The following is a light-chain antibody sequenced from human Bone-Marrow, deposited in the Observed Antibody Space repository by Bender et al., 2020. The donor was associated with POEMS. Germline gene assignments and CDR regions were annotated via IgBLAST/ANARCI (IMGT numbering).Light chain of an antibody. CDR2: DVS. CDR3: SSEAGSNTL. V-gene: IGLV2-11*01. J-gene: IGLJ3*02. Sequence: QSALTQPRSVSGSPGQSVTISCTGTSSDVGGYNYVSWYQQHPGKAPKVMIYDVSKRPSGVPDRFSGSKSGNTASLTISGLQADDEADYYCSSEAGSNTLFGGGTMLTVL. CDR1: SSDVGGYNY.